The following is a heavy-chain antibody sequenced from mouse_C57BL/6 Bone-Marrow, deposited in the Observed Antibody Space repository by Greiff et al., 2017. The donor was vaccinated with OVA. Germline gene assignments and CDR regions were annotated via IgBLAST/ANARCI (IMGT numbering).Heavy chain of an antibody. V-gene: IGHV1-64*01. CDR2: IHPNSGST. Sequence: QVQLKQPGAELVKPGASVKLSCKASGYTFTSYWMHWVKQRPGQGLEWIGMIHPNSGSTNYNEKFKSKATLTVDKSSSTAYMQLSSLTSEDSAVYYCARYHYYGSSYVGYWGQGTTLTVSS. D-gene: IGHD1-1*01. CDR3: ARYHYYGSSYVGY. J-gene: IGHJ2*01. CDR1: GYTFTSYW.